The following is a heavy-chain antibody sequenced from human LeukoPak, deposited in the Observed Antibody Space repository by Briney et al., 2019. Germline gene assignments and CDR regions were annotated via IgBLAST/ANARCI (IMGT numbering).Heavy chain of an antibody. D-gene: IGHD2-2*02. CDR2: INHSGST. CDR1: GGSFSGYY. V-gene: IGHV4-34*01. Sequence: SETLSLTCAVYGGSFSGYYWSWIRQPPGKGLEWIGEINHSGSTNYNPSLKSRVTISVDTSKNQFSLKLSSVTAADTAVYYCARRGYCSSTSCYKRGWSYWFDPWGQGTLVTVSS. CDR3: ARRGYCSSTSCYKRGWSYWFDP. J-gene: IGHJ5*02.